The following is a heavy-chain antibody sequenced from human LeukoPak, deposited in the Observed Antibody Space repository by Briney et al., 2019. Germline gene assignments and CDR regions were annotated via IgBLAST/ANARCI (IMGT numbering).Heavy chain of an antibody. CDR1: GYTFTNYY. V-gene: IGHV1-18*01. D-gene: IGHD3-10*01. CDR3: ARVLRRGSGTYYIDY. CDR2: ISAYNGYT. Sequence: ASVKVSCKASGYTFTNYYITWVRQAPGQGLEWMGWISAYNGYTNYAQKLQGRVTMTTDTSTSTAYMELRSLRSDDTAVYYCARVLRRGSGTYYIDYWGQGSLVTVSS. J-gene: IGHJ4*02.